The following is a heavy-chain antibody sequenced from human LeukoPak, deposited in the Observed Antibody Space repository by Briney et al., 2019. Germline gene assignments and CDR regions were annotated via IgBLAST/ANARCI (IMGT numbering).Heavy chain of an antibody. Sequence: SETLSLTCTVSDGSISSYFWSWIRQPPGKGLEWIGYIYYSGSTNYNPSLKSRVTISVDTSKNQFSLKLSSVTAADTAVYYCARQVGDNWFDPWGQGTLVTVSS. CDR1: DGSISSYF. CDR3: ARQVGDNWFDP. V-gene: IGHV4-59*01. J-gene: IGHJ5*02. CDR2: IYYSGST. D-gene: IGHD5-24*01.